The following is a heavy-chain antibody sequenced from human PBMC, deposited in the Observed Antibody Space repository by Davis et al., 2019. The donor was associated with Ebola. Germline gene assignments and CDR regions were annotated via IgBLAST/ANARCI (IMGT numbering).Heavy chain of an antibody. CDR2: IYFTGRT. V-gene: IGHV4-4*02. D-gene: IGHD5-12*01. CDR3: ARDPRDTGYDHFDY. CDR1: GGPTTSSKW. J-gene: IGHJ4*02. Sequence: SETLSLTCAVSGGPTTSSKWWSWVRQLPGKGPEWIGDIYFTGRTYYNPSLKSRVTMSVDNYRNQFSLSLRSVTAADTAVYYCARDPRDTGYDHFDYWGQGILVTVSS.